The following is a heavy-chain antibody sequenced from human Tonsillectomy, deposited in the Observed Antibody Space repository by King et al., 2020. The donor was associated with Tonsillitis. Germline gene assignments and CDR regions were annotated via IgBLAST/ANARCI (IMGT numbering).Heavy chain of an antibody. D-gene: IGHD3-16*01. CDR2: INHSGST. V-gene: IGHV4-34*01. J-gene: IGHJ4*02. CDR3: ARGRGKY. CDR1: GVSFSGYY. Sequence: VQLQQWGAGLLKPSETLSLTCAVYGVSFSGYYWSWIRQPPGKGLEWIGEINHSGSTNYNPSLKSRVTISVDTSKNQFSLKLSSVTAADTAVYYCARGRGKYWGQGTLVTVSS.